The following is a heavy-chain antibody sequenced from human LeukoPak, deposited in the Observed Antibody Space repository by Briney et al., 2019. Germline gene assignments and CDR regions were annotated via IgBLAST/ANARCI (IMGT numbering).Heavy chain of an antibody. Sequence: GASVKVSCKASGDTFTDYYIHWVQQAPGNGLEWMGRVDPEDGETLFAAKFQARVTITADTSTDTAYMELSNLRSEDTALYYCARSPNIIAAPFDFWGQGTLVTVSP. D-gene: IGHD2-15*01. CDR1: GDTFTDYY. J-gene: IGHJ4*02. CDR2: VDPEDGET. CDR3: ARSPNIIAAPFDF. V-gene: IGHV1-69-2*01.